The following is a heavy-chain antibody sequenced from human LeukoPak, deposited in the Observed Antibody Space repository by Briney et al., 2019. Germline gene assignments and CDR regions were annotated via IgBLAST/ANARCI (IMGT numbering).Heavy chain of an antibody. D-gene: IGHD2-15*01. V-gene: IGHV5-51*01. CDR3: ARPLRDGSYDAFDI. CDR1: GYNFTNYW. J-gene: IGHJ3*02. CDR2: IYPGDSLT. Sequence: HGESLKISCQGSGYNFTNYWIGWVRQMPGKGLEWMGIIYPGDSLTRYSPSFQGHVTISADRSITTAYLQWSSLTAADTAMYYCARPLRDGSYDAFDIWGQGTRVTVSS.